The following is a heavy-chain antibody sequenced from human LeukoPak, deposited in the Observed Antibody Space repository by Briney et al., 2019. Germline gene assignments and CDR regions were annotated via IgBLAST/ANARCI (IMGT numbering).Heavy chain of an antibody. J-gene: IGHJ3*02. Sequence: GGSLRLSCAASGFTFSSYGMHWVRQAPGKGLEWVAVISYDGSNKYYADSVKGRFTISRDNSKNTLYLQMNSLRAEDTAVYYCARENGDYAFDIWGQGTMVTVSS. CDR2: ISYDGSNK. D-gene: IGHD4-17*01. V-gene: IGHV3-30*03. CDR3: ARENGDYAFDI. CDR1: GFTFSSYG.